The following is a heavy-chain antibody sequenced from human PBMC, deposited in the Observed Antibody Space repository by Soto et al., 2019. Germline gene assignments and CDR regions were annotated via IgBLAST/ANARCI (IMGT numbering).Heavy chain of an antibody. D-gene: IGHD2-2*02. CDR3: ARVIPGVEALLDP. Sequence: ASVKVSCKASGYTFTNFGVTWVRRAPGQGLEWMGWISAYTDTPNYAQKFQGRVTMTIDTSTSTAYMDLRSLTSDDTAVYYCARVIPGVEALLDPCGKGTLVTGSS. V-gene: IGHV1-18*01. CDR1: GYTFTNFG. CDR2: ISAYTDTP. J-gene: IGHJ5*02.